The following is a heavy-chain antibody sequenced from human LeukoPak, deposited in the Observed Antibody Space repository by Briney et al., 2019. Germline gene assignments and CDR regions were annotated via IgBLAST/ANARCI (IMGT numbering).Heavy chain of an antibody. Sequence: SETLSLTCAVYGGSFSGYYWSWIRQPPGKGLEWIGEINHSGSTNYNPSLKSRVTISVDTSKNQFSLKLSSVTAADTAVYYCARVGGWGLVDYWGQGTLVTVSS. D-gene: IGHD7-27*01. J-gene: IGHJ4*02. CDR3: ARVGGWGLVDY. CDR1: GGSFSGYY. CDR2: INHSGST. V-gene: IGHV4-34*01.